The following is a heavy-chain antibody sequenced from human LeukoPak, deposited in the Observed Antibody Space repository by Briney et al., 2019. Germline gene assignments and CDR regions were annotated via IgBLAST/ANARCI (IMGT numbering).Heavy chain of an antibody. D-gene: IGHD3-10*01. J-gene: IGHJ6*03. CDR2: INPNSGGT. Sequence: ASVKVSCKASGYTLTGYYMHWVRQAPGQGLEWMGWINPNSGGTNYAQKFQGRVTMTRDTSISTAYMELSRLRSDDTAVYYCARAGVNGLLWFGLQLDRYYMDVWGKGTTVTISS. V-gene: IGHV1-2*02. CDR1: GYTLTGYY. CDR3: ARAGVNGLLWFGLQLDRYYMDV.